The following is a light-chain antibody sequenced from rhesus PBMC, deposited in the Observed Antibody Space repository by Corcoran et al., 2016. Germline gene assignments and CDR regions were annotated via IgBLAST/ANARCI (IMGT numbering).Light chain of an antibody. Sequence: DIQMTQSPSSLSASVGDRVTITCRASENVNNYLNWYQQKPGKAPKLLIYKASTLQSGVPSRVSGSGSGTDYTLTISSLQPEDVATYYCQHGYGTPLTFGGGTKVEIK. CDR2: KAS. V-gene: IGKV1-74*01. J-gene: IGKJ4*01. CDR3: QHGYGTPLT. CDR1: ENVNNY.